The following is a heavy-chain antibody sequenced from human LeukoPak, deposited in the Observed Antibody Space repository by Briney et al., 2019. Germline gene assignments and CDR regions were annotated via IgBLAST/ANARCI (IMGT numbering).Heavy chain of an antibody. CDR2: ISYDGSEK. V-gene: IGHV3-30*18. CDR3: AKVGIAVAGTSPSLDY. J-gene: IGHJ4*02. D-gene: IGHD6-19*01. CDR1: GFTFRSYG. Sequence: GRSLRLSCVASGFTFRSYGMHWVRQAPGKGLEWVAVISYDGSEKYYADSVKGRFTISRDNSKNTLYVQMNSLRAEDTAVYYCAKVGIAVAGTSPSLDYWGQGTLVTVSS.